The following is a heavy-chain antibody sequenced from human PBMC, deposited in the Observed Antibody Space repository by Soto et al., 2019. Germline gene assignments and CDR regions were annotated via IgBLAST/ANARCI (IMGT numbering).Heavy chain of an antibody. J-gene: IGHJ4*02. CDR2: MAYDGTNK. CDR1: GFTFSYYA. Sequence: QVQLVESGGGVVQPGRSLRLSCAASGFTFSYYAMHWVLQAPCKGLEWVAVMAYDGTNKYYADSLKGRFTISRDNSKNTLYLQMNSLKTDETAVDYCASDVEAGGSHRQDPFEYWGQGTLVTVSS. D-gene: IGHD3-16*02. V-gene: IGHV3-30-3*01. CDR3: ASDVEAGGSHRQDPFEY.